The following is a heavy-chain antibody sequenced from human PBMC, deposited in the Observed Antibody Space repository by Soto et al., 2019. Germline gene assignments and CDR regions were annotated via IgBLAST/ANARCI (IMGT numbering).Heavy chain of an antibody. CDR2: ISGDGKAT. D-gene: IGHD3-3*01. V-gene: IGHV3-23*01. Sequence: EVQVLESGGGLVQPGGSLRLSCAASGFTISSSAMTWVRQAPGKGLEWISSISGDGKATYYADSVKGRFTISRDSSKTTLYLQMYGLRDEDTATYFCAKITRSWGRGTLVTVAS. CDR1: GFTISSSA. CDR3: AKITRS. J-gene: IGHJ5*02.